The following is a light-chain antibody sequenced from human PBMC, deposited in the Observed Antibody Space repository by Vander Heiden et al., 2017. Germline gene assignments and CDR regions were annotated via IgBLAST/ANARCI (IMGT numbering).Light chain of an antibody. CDR3: QQYQHYPLT. V-gene: IGKV1-16*01. Sequence: DIQMTQSPSSLSASVGDRVTITCRASQGIKIYLLWFQQRPGKAPKSLIFGASSLQSGVPSRFSGSGSGTDFTLTISSLQPEDSATYYCQQYQHYPLTFGGGTKVEI. J-gene: IGKJ4*01. CDR1: QGIKIY. CDR2: GAS.